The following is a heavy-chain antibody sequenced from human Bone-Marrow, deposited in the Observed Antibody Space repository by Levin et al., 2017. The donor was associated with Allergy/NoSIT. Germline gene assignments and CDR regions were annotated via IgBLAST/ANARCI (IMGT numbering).Heavy chain of an antibody. Sequence: SETLSLTCTVSGGFISSSSYYWCWIRQPPGTGLEWIGSIYYSGSTYYNPSLKSRVTISVDTSKNQFSLKLSSVTAADTAVYYCARLTGATGAFDIWGQGTMVTVSS. D-gene: IGHD1-14*01. CDR3: ARLTGATGAFDI. V-gene: IGHV4-39*01. CDR2: IYYSGST. J-gene: IGHJ3*02. CDR1: GGFISSSSYY.